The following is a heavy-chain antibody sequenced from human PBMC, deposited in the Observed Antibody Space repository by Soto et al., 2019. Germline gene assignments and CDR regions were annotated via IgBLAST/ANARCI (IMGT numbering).Heavy chain of an antibody. CDR3: AKDQGYFGSGALGMDV. Sequence: EVQLLESGGALVQPGGSLRLSCAASGFTFSSYAMSWVRQPPGKGLGWVSTISGSGGSTYYADSVKGRFTISRDNSKNTLYPQMNSLRAEDTAVFYCAKDQGYFGSGALGMDVWGQGTTVTVSS. J-gene: IGHJ6*02. CDR1: GFTFSSYA. V-gene: IGHV3-23*01. CDR2: ISGSGGST. D-gene: IGHD3-10*01.